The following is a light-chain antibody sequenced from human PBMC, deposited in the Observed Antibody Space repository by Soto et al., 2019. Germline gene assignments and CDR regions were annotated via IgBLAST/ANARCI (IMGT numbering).Light chain of an antibody. CDR3: QQSYSMPRT. CDR1: QSISFY. Sequence: DIEMTQSPSSLSASVGDRVTITCRASQSISFYLNWYQQKPGKAPKLLIYTASNVQSGVPSRISDSGSGTEFTLTITSLQPEDFATYYYQQSYSMPRTFGQGTKVDIK. J-gene: IGKJ1*01. V-gene: IGKV1-39*01. CDR2: TAS.